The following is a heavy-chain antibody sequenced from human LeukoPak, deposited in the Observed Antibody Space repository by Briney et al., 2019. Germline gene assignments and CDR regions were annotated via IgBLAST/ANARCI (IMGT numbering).Heavy chain of an antibody. CDR1: GGSFSIFY. CDR3: ASAPTYCSGGSCPTDY. V-gene: IGHV4-34*01. J-gene: IGHJ4*02. D-gene: IGHD2-15*01. CDR2: IDHNGGT. Sequence: SETLSLTCSVAGGSFSIFYLNWIRQSPGKGLEWIAEIDHNGGTKYSPSLESRVTISVDRSTNQFSLKLSSVTAADTAVYYCASAPTYCSGGSCPTDYWGQGTLVTVSS.